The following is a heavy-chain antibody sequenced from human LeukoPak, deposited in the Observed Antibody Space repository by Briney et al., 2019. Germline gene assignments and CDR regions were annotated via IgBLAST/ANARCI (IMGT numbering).Heavy chain of an antibody. CDR3: AREARGSGRDFDY. J-gene: IGHJ4*02. CDR1: GCSFSDFY. D-gene: IGHD1-26*01. V-gene: IGHV3-11*01. CDR2: IGTRSNPI. Sequence: GGSLRLSCAASGCSFSDFYMSWIRQAPGMGLEWISYIGTRSNPIYYADSVNGRFTISRDDAKNSLYLQMNSLRDDDTAVYFCAREARGSGRDFDYWGQGILVTVSS.